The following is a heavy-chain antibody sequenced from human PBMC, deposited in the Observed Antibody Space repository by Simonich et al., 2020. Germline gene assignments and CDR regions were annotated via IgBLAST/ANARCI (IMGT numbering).Heavy chain of an antibody. Sequence: QVQLQESGPGLVKPSETLSLTCAVSGYSISSGYYWVWIRQPPGKGLEWIGSIYHSGSTYYNPSLKRRVTISVDTSKNQFSLKLSSVTAADTAVYYCARVGYSNYYYYGMDVWGQGTTVTVSS. V-gene: IGHV4-38-2*01. J-gene: IGHJ6*02. D-gene: IGHD6-13*01. CDR1: GYSISSGYY. CDR3: ARVGYSNYYYYGMDV. CDR2: IYHSGST.